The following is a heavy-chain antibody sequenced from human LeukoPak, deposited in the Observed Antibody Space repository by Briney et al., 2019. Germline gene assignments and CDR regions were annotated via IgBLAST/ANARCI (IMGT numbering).Heavy chain of an antibody. D-gene: IGHD3-10*01. J-gene: IGHJ4*02. Sequence: GGSLRLSCAASGFTFSSYGMHWVRQAPGKGLEWVAVISYDGSNKYYADSVKGRFTISRDNSKNTLYLQMNSLRAEDTAVYYCAKEQVRGVILSPCDYWGQGTLVTVSS. CDR3: AKEQVRGVILSPCDY. V-gene: IGHV3-30*18. CDR2: ISYDGSNK. CDR1: GFTFSSYG.